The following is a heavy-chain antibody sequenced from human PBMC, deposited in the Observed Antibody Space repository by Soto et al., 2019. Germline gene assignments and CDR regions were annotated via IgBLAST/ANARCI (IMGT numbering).Heavy chain of an antibody. Sequence: QVQLVQAGPEVKKTVTSVKVSCKDSGGTFSSRAISWVRQAPGQGLEWMGGIIPVFGRVNYAEKFQDRVTITADESTGTVYMELSSLRSEDTALYYCANARGGTFLGYHGMDIWGQVTTVSVSS. J-gene: IGHJ6*02. V-gene: IGHV1-69*01. CDR2: IIPVFGRV. CDR1: GGTFSSRA. CDR3: ANARGGTFLGYHGMDI. D-gene: IGHD3-16*01.